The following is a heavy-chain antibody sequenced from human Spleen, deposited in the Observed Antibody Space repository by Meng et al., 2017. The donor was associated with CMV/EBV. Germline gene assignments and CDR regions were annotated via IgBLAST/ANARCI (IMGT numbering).Heavy chain of an antibody. CDR2: ISSSSSYI. V-gene: IGHV3-21*01. Sequence: GGSLRLSCAASGFTFSSYSMNWVRQAPGKGLEWVSSISSSSSYIYYADSVKGRFTISRDNAKNSLYLQMNSLRAEDTAVYYCASGDYYDSSGYHAFDIWGQGTMVTVSS. CDR1: GFTFSSYS. D-gene: IGHD3-22*01. CDR3: ASGDYYDSSGYHAFDI. J-gene: IGHJ3*02.